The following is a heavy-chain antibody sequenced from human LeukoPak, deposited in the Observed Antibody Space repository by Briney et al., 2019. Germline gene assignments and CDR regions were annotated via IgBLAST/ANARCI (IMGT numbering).Heavy chain of an antibody. CDR3: ARILGYCSGGSCYSGRLDY. CDR2: ISYDESNK. V-gene: IGHV3-30*14. Sequence: GRSLRLSCAASGFTFSSYTMHWVRQAPGKGLEWVAVISYDESNKYYADSVRGRFTISRDNSKNTLYLQMNSLRAEDTAVYYCARILGYCSGGSCYSGRLDYWGQGTLVTVSS. D-gene: IGHD2-15*01. J-gene: IGHJ4*02. CDR1: GFTFSSYT.